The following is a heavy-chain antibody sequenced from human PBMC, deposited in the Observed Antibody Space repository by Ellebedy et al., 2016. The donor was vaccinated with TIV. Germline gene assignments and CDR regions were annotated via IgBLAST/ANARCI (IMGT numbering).Heavy chain of an antibody. D-gene: IGHD2-15*01. V-gene: IGHV3-30-3*01. J-gene: IGHJ3*02. CDR2: ISSDGGNK. CDR3: AEKFNPGSYCSDGSCRGDVFDI. Sequence: GESLKISXAASGFTFSSYAMHWVRQAPGKGLEWVAVISSDGGNKYYADSVKGRFTISRDNSKNTLYLQMNSLRAEDTALYYCAEKFNPGSYCSDGSCRGDVFDIWGQGTMVTVSS. CDR1: GFTFSSYA.